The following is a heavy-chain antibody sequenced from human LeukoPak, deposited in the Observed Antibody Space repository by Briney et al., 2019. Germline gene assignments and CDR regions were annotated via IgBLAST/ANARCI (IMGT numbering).Heavy chain of an antibody. CDR1: GFTFSDYS. V-gene: IGHV3-64*02. CDR2: ISRNGGNT. Sequence: GGSLRLSCAASGFTFSDYSMHWVRQAPGKGLEYVSAISRNGGNTYYADSVKGRFTISRDNSKNTLYLQMGSLRTEDMAVFYCAGVGDSDAFDIWGQGTMVTVSS. CDR3: AGVGDSDAFDI. J-gene: IGHJ3*02.